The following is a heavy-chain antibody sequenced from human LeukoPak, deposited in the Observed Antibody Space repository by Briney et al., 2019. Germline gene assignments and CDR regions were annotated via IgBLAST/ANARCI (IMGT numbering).Heavy chain of an antibody. J-gene: IGHJ4*02. CDR2: IWYDGSKK. CDR1: GFTFNSYG. D-gene: IGHD1-26*01. V-gene: IGHV3-33*01. CDR3: ARVGGSYGYFFDY. Sequence: GGSLRLSCAASGFTFNSYGMHWVRQAPGKGLEWVAVIWYDGSKKYYADSVKGRFTISRDNSKNTLYLQMNSLGAGDTAVYYCARVGGSYGYFFDYWGQGTLVTVSS.